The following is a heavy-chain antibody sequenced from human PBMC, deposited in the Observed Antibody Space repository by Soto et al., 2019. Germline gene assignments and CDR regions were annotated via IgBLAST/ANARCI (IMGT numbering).Heavy chain of an antibody. Sequence: FEPHCLTRTVAWGTFGDISYHRGRIRQPPGKGLEWIGSIYYSGSTYYNPSLKSRVTMSVDPSKNQFSLKLISVTAADTAVYYCARHWITMVRGVCHFDYWGQGTLVTVSS. V-gene: IGHV4-39*01. CDR1: WGTFGDISYH. J-gene: IGHJ4*02. CDR2: IYYSGST. D-gene: IGHD3-10*01. CDR3: ARHWITMVRGVCHFDY.